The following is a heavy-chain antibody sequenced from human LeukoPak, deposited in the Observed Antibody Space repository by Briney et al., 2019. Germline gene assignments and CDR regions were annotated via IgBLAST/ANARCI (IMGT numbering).Heavy chain of an antibody. D-gene: IGHD3-22*01. CDR2: IYTSGST. CDR1: GGSISSYY. V-gene: IGHV4-4*07. Sequence: SETLSLTCTVSGGSISSYYWRWIRQPAGKGLEWIGRIYTSGSTNYNPSLKSRVTMSVDTSKNQISLKLSSVTAADTAVYYCARETAYYYDSSGYWTYYFDYWGQGTLVTVSS. J-gene: IGHJ4*02. CDR3: ARETAYYYDSSGYWTYYFDY.